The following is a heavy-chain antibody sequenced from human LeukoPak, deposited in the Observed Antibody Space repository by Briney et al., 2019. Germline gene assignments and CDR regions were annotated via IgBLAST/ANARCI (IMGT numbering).Heavy chain of an antibody. J-gene: IGHJ1*01. CDR1: GDSVSNNSAA. Sequence: SQTLSLTCALSGDSVSNNSAAWNWIMQSPSRGLEWLGRTYYRSKWYSDYPISVKSRITINSDTSKNQFSLQLNSVTPDDMAVYYCARAGGNASSWYLWDFQHWSQGALVSVSS. V-gene: IGHV6-1*01. CDR3: ARAGGNASSWYLWDFQH. CDR2: TYYRSKWYS. D-gene: IGHD6-13*01.